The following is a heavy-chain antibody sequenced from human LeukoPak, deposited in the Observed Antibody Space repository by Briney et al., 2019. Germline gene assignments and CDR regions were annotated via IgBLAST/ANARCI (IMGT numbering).Heavy chain of an antibody. Sequence: TASETLSLTCTVSGGSISSYYWSWIRQPPGKGLEWIGYIYYGGSTNYNPSLKSRVTISVDTSKNQFSLKLSSVTAADTAVYYCARVNARAFFDYWGQGTLVTVSS. CDR3: ARVNARAFFDY. V-gene: IGHV4-59*01. CDR1: GGSISSYY. J-gene: IGHJ4*02. D-gene: IGHD1-1*01. CDR2: IYYGGST.